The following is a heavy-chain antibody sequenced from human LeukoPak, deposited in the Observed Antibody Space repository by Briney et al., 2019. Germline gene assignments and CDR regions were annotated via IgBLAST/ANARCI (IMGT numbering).Heavy chain of an antibody. CDR1: GGTFSSYA. Sequence: SVKVSCKASGGTFSSYAISWVRQAPGQGLEWMGGIIPIFGTANYAQKFQGRVTITADESTSTAYMELSSLRSEDTAVYYCARAVWSGYDPSNGMDVWGNGTTVTVSP. CDR3: ARAVWSGYDPSNGMDV. CDR2: IIPIFGTA. J-gene: IGHJ6*04. D-gene: IGHD5-12*01. V-gene: IGHV1-69*13.